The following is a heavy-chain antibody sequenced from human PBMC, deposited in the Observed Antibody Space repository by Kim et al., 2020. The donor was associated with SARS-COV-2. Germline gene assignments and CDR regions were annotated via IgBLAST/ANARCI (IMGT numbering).Heavy chain of an antibody. CDR3: TRDMWGGIAVAGRADY. D-gene: IGHD6-19*01. V-gene: IGHV3-49*03. Sequence: GGSLRLSCTASGFTFGDYAMSWFRQAPGKGLEWVGFIRSKAYGGTTEYAASVKGRFTISRDDSKSIAYLQMNSLKTEDTAVYYCTRDMWGGIAVAGRADYWGQGTLVTVSS. CDR1: GFTFGDYA. J-gene: IGHJ4*02. CDR2: IRSKAYGGTT.